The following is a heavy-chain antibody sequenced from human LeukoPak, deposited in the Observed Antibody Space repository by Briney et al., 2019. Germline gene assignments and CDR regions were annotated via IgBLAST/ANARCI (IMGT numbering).Heavy chain of an antibody. Sequence: PGGSLRLSCAASGFTFSSYAMSWVRQAPGKGLEWVSAISGSGGSTYYADSVKGRFTISRDNSKNSLYLQMNSLRAEDTAVYYCARVLGNMYYDILTGYRNPTTNFDYWGQGTLVTVSS. D-gene: IGHD3-9*01. J-gene: IGHJ4*02. CDR1: GFTFSSYA. CDR3: ARVLGNMYYDILTGYRNPTTNFDY. CDR2: ISGSGGST. V-gene: IGHV3-23*01.